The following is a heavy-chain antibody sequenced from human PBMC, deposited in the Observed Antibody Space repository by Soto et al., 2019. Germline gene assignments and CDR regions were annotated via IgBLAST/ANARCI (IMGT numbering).Heavy chain of an antibody. J-gene: IGHJ4*02. D-gene: IGHD6-13*01. CDR1: GVSFSSYG. CDR2: IWYDGSNQ. CDR3: ARDLYSSSLDY. V-gene: IGHV3-33*01. Sequence: TGGSLRLSCAASGVSFSSYGMHWVRQAPGKGLEWVAVIWYDGSNQYYADSVKGRFTVSRDISTNTLYLQMNSLRVEDTAVYYCARDLYSSSLDYWGRGTLVTVSS.